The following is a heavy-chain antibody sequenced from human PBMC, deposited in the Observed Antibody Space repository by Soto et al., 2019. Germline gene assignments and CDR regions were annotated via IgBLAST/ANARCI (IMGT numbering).Heavy chain of an antibody. CDR3: ARRYGSAFDI. Sequence: SETLSLTCTVSGGSISSSSYYWGWIRQPPGKGLEWIGEINHSGSTNYNPSLKSRVTISVDTSKNQFSLKLSSVTAADTAVYYCARRYGSAFDIWGQGTMVTVSS. CDR2: INHSGST. V-gene: IGHV4-39*07. J-gene: IGHJ3*02. CDR1: GGSISSSSYY. D-gene: IGHD3-10*01.